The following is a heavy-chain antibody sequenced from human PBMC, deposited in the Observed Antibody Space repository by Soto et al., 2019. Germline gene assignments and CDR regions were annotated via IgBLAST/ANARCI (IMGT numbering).Heavy chain of an antibody. CDR1: GLTFSNAW. CDR2: IKSKSAGGTT. V-gene: IGHV3-15*01. CDR3: TTDLFLGGMDV. Sequence: EVPLVESGGGLVKPGESLRLSCAASGLTFSNAWMSWVRQTPGKGLEWVGRIKSKSAGGTTDYAAPVKGRFTISRDDSKNTLYLQMSSLKTEDTAVYYCTTDLFLGGMDVWGQGTTVTVSS. J-gene: IGHJ6*02.